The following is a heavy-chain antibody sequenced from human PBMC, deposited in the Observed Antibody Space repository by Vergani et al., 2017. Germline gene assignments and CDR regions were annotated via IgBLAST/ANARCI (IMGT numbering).Heavy chain of an antibody. J-gene: IGHJ4*02. Sequence: QVQLQESFPGLLKPPGTLSLTCAVSGDSISSNNCWTWVRQPPGKGLDWIGEICHTEDTKYRPSLKSRVTVSVDESRNLVSLRLNSVTAADTAVYYCATIGYRRWGYYFDYWGQGIMVTVSS. D-gene: IGHD2-2*02. CDR3: ATIGYRRWGYYFDY. V-gene: IGHV4-4*03. CDR2: ICHTEDT. CDR1: GDSISSNNC.